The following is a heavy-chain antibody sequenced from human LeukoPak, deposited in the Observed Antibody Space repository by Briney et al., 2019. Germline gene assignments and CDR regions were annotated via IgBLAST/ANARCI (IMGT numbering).Heavy chain of an antibody. J-gene: IGHJ1*01. D-gene: IGHD2-2*01. CDR3: ARDADHYADH. V-gene: IGHV3-7*04. CDR1: GFTFSHYW. CDR2: IKHDGREE. Sequence: GGSLRLSCAVSGFTFSHYWMSWVRQAPGKGLEWVANIKHDGREENYVDSVQGRFTVSRDNAKDSVYLQMNSLRAEDTAIYYCARDADHYADHWGQGTLVTVSS.